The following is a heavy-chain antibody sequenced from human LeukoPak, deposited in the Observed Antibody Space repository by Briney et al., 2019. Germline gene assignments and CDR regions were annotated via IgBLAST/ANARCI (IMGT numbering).Heavy chain of an antibody. J-gene: IGHJ3*02. CDR2: ISSSSYI. V-gene: IGHV3-21*01. CDR1: GFTFSSYS. CDR3: ARLFRDAFDI. Sequence: GGSLRLSCAASGFTFSSYSVNWVRQAPGKGLEWVSSISSSSYIYYADSVKGRFTISRDNAKNSLYLQMNSLRAEDTAVYYCARLFRDAFDIWGQGTMVTVSS.